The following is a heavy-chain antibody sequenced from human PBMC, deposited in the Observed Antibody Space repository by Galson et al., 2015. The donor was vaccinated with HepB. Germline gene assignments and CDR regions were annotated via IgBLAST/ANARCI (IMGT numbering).Heavy chain of an antibody. Sequence: SLRLSCAASGFTFNMYWMRWVRQAPGKGLEWVATIKQDGSEKYYVDSVKGRFTISRDNAERSLYLQMNSLRADDTAVYFCARGATTARAFDHWGQGSLVTVSS. CDR1: GFTFNMYW. CDR3: ARGATTARAFDH. CDR2: IKQDGSEK. V-gene: IGHV3-7*01. D-gene: IGHD1-1*01. J-gene: IGHJ4*02.